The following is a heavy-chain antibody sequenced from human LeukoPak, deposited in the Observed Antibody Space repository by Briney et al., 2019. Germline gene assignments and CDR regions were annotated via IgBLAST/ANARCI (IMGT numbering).Heavy chain of an antibody. Sequence: SETLSLTCTVPVGSITSSDWGWIRQSPGKGLEWIGYFYYTGSSNYNPSLKSRVTMAVDTSKNQFSLKLSSVTAADTAVYYCARASGYFPRLYFDYWGRGTPVTVSS. J-gene: IGHJ4*02. D-gene: IGHD3-3*01. CDR3: ARASGYFPRLYFDY. V-gene: IGHV4-59*08. CDR1: VGSITSSD. CDR2: FYYTGSS.